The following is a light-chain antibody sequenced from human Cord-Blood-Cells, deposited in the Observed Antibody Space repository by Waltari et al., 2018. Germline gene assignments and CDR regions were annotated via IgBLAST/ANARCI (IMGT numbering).Light chain of an antibody. J-gene: IGLJ2*01. CDR2: QDS. CDR1: KLGAKS. Sequence: SYELTQPPSVSVSPGQTASIHSPGYKLGAKSACWSPQTPGQSPVLVIYQDSKRPSGIPERFSGSNSGNTATLTISGTQAMDEADYYCQAWDSSTVVFGGGTKLTVL. CDR3: QAWDSSTVV. V-gene: IGLV3-1*01.